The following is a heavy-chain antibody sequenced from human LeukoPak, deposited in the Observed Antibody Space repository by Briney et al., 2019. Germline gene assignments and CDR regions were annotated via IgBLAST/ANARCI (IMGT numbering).Heavy chain of an antibody. CDR1: GYTFTDYW. CDR2: IHPDDSEA. V-gene: IGHV5-51*01. CDR3: ARRPNDYTSWSGYLKENWFDP. D-gene: IGHD5-12*01. Sequence: GEALKIPRKASGYTFTDYWFGWGRQGPGKGLEDIGIIHPDDSEAAYSPSFQDQVTISVDKSINTVYLQWSSLKASDTAMYYCARRPNDYTSWSGYLKENWFDPWGQGTLVIVSS. J-gene: IGHJ5*02.